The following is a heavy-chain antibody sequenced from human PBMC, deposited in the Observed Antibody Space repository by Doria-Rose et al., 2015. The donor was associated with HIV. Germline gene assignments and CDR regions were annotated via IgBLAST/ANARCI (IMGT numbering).Heavy chain of an antibody. V-gene: IGHV2-26*01. J-gene: IGHJ4*02. Sequence: SGPVLVKPTETLTLTCTVSGVSLSSPGMGVSWIRQPPGKALEWLANIFSDAERSDKTSLQSRLTISRGTAKSQLVLTMTDMDPVDTATYYCARIKSSRWYHKYYFDFWGQGTLVIVSA. CDR2: IFSDAER. D-gene: IGHD6-13*01. CDR3: ARIKSSRWYHKYYFDF. CDR1: GVSLSSPGMG.